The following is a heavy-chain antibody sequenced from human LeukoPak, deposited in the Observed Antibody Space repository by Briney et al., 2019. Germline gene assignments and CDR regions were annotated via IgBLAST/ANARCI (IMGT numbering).Heavy chain of an antibody. CDR3: ARVSLRDYYDSSGYYDY. V-gene: IGHV4-61*02. CDR1: GGSISSGYYY. CDR2: IYTSGST. J-gene: IGHJ4*02. D-gene: IGHD3-22*01. Sequence: SETLSLTCTVSGGSISSGYYYWSWIRQPAGKGLEWIVRIYTSGSTNYNPSLKSRVTISVDTSKNQVSLKLSSVTAADTAVYYCARVSLRDYYDSSGYYDYWGQGTLVTVSS.